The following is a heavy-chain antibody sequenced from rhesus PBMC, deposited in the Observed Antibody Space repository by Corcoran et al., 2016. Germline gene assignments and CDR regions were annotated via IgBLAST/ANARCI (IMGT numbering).Heavy chain of an antibody. CDR1: GGSISSSNW. CDR3: ASPRGDYEVDYGYYWGGFDY. CDR2: IYGSGGST. D-gene: IGHD3-9*01. J-gene: IGHJ4*01. V-gene: IGHV4-93*01. Sequence: QVQLQESGPAVVKPSETLSLTCAVSGGSISSSNWWSWIRQSPGKGLEWIGGIYGSGGSTENNPSLESGVTISRATSKNQCSLKRRSGTAADTAVYYCASPRGDYEVDYGYYWGGFDYWGQGVLVTVSS.